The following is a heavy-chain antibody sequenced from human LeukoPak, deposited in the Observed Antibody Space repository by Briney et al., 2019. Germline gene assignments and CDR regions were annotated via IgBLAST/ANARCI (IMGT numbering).Heavy chain of an antibody. D-gene: IGHD6-19*01. CDR1: GYIFTSYN. Sequence: GASVKVSCKASGYIFTSYNIYWVRQAPGQGLEWMGIINSSGGSTTYAQKFRGRLTMTRDMSTSTVYMELSSLRSEDTAVYYCARGYSSGWYNWFDPWGQGTLVTVSS. CDR2: INSSGGST. CDR3: ARGYSSGWYNWFDP. J-gene: IGHJ5*02. V-gene: IGHV1-46*01.